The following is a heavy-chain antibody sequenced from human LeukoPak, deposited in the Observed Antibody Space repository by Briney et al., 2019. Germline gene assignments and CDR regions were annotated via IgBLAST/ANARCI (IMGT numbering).Heavy chain of an antibody. Sequence: PGGSLRLSCAASGFTFSSYAMSWVRQAPGKGLEWVSAISGSGGSTYYADSVKGRFTISRDNSKNTLYLQMNRLRAEDTAVYYCANTAAYPGHRSSYQLYINWGQGTLVTVSS. D-gene: IGHD2-2*01. CDR1: GFTFSSYA. J-gene: IGHJ4*02. CDR2: ISGSGGST. V-gene: IGHV3-23*01. CDR3: ANTAAYPGHRSSYQLYIN.